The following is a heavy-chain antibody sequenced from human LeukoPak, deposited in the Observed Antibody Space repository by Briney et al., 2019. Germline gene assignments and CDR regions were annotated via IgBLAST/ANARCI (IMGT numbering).Heavy chain of an antibody. D-gene: IGHD5-18*01. Sequence: QPGGSLRLSCAASGFTFSSYGMHWVRQAPGKGLEWVAAISYDGRNKEYVDSVKGRFTISRDNSKNTLYLQMNSLRAEDTAVYNCAKDRGYSHGFDYWGQGTLVTVSS. V-gene: IGHV3-30*18. CDR1: GFTFSSYG. CDR2: ISYDGRNK. CDR3: AKDRGYSHGFDY. J-gene: IGHJ4*02.